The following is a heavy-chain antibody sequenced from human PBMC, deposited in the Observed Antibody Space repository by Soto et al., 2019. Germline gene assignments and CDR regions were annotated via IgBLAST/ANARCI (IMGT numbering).Heavy chain of an antibody. Sequence: GGSLRLSCAASGFTFSSYEMNWVRQAPGKGLEWVSYISSSGLSGSTIYYADSVKGRFTISRDNAKNSLYLQMNSLRAEDTAVYYCARVKYSLGNWNYFYGMDVWGQGTTVTVSS. J-gene: IGHJ6*02. D-gene: IGHD2-15*01. V-gene: IGHV3-48*03. CDR3: ARVKYSLGNWNYFYGMDV. CDR1: GFTFSSYE. CDR2: ISSSGLSGSTI.